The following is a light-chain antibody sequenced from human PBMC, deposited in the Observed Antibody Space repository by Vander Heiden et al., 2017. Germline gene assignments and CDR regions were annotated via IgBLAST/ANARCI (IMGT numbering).Light chain of an antibody. CDR2: AAS. V-gene: IGKV1-39*01. Sequence: DIQMTQSPSSLSASVGDRVTITCRASQSISSSLNWYQQKPGRAPKLLIYAASNLQSGVPSRFSGSGSGTDFTLTISSLQPEDSATYYCQQSYSMPRTLGKETKVEIK. CDR3: QQSYSMPRT. CDR1: QSISSS. J-gene: IGKJ1*01.